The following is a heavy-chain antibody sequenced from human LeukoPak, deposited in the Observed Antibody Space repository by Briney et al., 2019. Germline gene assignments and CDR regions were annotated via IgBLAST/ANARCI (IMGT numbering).Heavy chain of an antibody. Sequence: GGSLRLSCAAAGFTFSAYDMHWVRQAKGKGLEWVSYIGRAGDTYYAGSVKGRFTISREDATNSVFLQMSSLGVGDTAVYYCARDSSGWGLAVWGQGTTVTVSS. J-gene: IGHJ6*02. CDR1: GFTFSAYD. CDR2: IGRAGDT. V-gene: IGHV3-13*04. D-gene: IGHD6-19*01. CDR3: ARDSSGWGLAV.